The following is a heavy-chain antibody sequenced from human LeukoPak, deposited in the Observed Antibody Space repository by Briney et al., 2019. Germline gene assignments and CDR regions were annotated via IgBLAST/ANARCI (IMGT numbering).Heavy chain of an antibody. D-gene: IGHD6-13*01. CDR3: ARESRGGSWYESGEDAFDI. J-gene: IGHJ3*02. CDR2: IIPIFGTA. CDR1: GGTFSSYA. Sequence: ASVKVSCKASGGTFSSYAISWVRQAPGQGLEWMGGIIPIFGTANYAQKFQGRVTITADESTSTAYMELSSLRSEDTAVYYCARESRGGSWYESGEDAFDIWGQGTMVTVSS. V-gene: IGHV1-69*13.